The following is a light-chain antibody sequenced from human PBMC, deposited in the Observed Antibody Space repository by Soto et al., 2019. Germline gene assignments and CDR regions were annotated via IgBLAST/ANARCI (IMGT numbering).Light chain of an antibody. CDR1: SSDAGGYNF. Sequence: QSALTQPASVSGSPGQSITISCTGTSSDAGGYNFVSWYQQHPGKAPKLMIYEVSNRPSGVSNRFSGSMSGNTASLTISGLQAEDEADYYCCSYTSSSTWVFGGGTKLTVL. CDR3: CSYTSSSTWV. V-gene: IGLV2-14*01. J-gene: IGLJ3*02. CDR2: EVS.